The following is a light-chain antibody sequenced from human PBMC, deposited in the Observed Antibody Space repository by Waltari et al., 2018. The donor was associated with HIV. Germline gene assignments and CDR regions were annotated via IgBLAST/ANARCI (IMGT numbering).Light chain of an antibody. V-gene: IGKV3-11*01. CDR3: QQRTIWPPGTT. CDR1: QSVSNY. Sequence: EIVLTPSPATLSLSPGERATLSCRASQSVSNYVAWYKQKPGQSPRLLIYDASIRATGIPARFSGSGSGTDFTLTISSLEPEEFAVYYCQQRTIWPPGTTFGGGTKVERK. CDR2: DAS. J-gene: IGKJ4*02.